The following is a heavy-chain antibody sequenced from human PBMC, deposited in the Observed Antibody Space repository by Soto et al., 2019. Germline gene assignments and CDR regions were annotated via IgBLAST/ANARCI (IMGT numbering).Heavy chain of an antibody. CDR1: GFTFSSHA. V-gene: IGHV3-23*01. D-gene: IGHD2-15*01. J-gene: IGHJ4*02. Sequence: VGSLRLSCAASGFTFSSHAMSWVRQAPGKGLEWVSAISGSGGSTYYADSVKGRVTISRDNSKNTLYLQMNSLRAEDTAVYYCAKDRYCSGGSCYPEPLDYWGQGTLVTVSS. CDR2: ISGSGGST. CDR3: AKDRYCSGGSCYPEPLDY.